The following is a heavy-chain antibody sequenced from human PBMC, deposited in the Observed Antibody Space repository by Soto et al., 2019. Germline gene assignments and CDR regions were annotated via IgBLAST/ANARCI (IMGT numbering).Heavy chain of an antibody. CDR3: AGSRSLRHGLDV. CDR1: GLTFNTYT. CDR2: ISYDGRVK. Sequence: QVQLVESGGGVVQPGRSLSLSCAVAGLTFNTYTMHWVRQSPGKGLEWVAVISYDGRVKYYADSVKGRFTISRDNSENTLYLQMNSPIAEDSAVYYWAGSRSLRHGLDVWGQVTTGTVSS. D-gene: IGHD3-10*01. V-gene: IGHV3-30*01. J-gene: IGHJ6*02.